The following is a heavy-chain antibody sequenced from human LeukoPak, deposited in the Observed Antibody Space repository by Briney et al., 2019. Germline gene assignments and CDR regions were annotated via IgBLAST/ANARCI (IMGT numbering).Heavy chain of an antibody. D-gene: IGHD2-15*01. V-gene: IGHV4-59*12. Sequence: SETLSLTCTVSGGSISSYYWSWIRQPPGKGLEWIGYIYYSGSTNYNPSLRSRVTISVDTSKNQFALKLSSVTAADTAVYYCAREGVVEWYPYYYYYMDVWGKGTTVTISS. CDR1: GGSISSYY. J-gene: IGHJ6*03. CDR2: IYYSGST. CDR3: AREGVVEWYPYYYYYMDV.